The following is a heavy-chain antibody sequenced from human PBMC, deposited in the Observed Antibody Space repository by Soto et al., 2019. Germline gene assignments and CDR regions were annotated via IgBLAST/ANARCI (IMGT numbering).Heavy chain of an antibody. V-gene: IGHV4-34*01. CDR1: GGSFSGYY. CDR3: ARGEQDYYGSGGLDY. D-gene: IGHD3-10*01. CDR2: INHSGST. Sequence: QVQLQQWGAGLLKPSETLSLTCAVYGGSFSGYYWSWIRQPPGKGLEWIGEINHSGSTNYNPSLKSLVPISVDTSKYQFSLKLSSVNAADTAVYYCARGEQDYYGSGGLDYWGQGTLVTVSS. J-gene: IGHJ4*02.